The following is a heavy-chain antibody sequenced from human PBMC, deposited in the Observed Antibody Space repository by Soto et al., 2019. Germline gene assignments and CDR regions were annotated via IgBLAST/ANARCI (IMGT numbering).Heavy chain of an antibody. D-gene: IGHD4-17*01. Sequence: QVQLQQWGAGLLKPSETLSLTCAVYGGSFSGYYWSWIRQPPGKGLEWIGEINHSGSTNYNPSLKSRVTISVDTSKNQFSLKLSSVTAADTAVYYCARGHNDYGDYRDAFDIWGQGTMVTVSS. CDR2: INHSGST. CDR3: ARGHNDYGDYRDAFDI. CDR1: GGSFSGYY. J-gene: IGHJ3*02. V-gene: IGHV4-34*01.